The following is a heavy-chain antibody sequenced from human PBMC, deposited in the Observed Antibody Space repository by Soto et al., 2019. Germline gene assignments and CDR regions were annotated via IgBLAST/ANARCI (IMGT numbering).Heavy chain of an antibody. Sequence: EVHLLEYGGGLVQPGGSLRLSCVVSGSTFSSDDMSWVRQAPGRGLXWVSGISDSGGSTYYADSVKGRFTISRDNAKNTLYLQMKSLRVEDTALYYCAKDGGWSLAVAGLFDYWGPGTQVTVSS. J-gene: IGHJ4*02. CDR3: AKDGGWSLAVAGLFDY. V-gene: IGHV3-23*01. CDR1: GSTFSSDD. CDR2: ISDSGGST. D-gene: IGHD6-19*01.